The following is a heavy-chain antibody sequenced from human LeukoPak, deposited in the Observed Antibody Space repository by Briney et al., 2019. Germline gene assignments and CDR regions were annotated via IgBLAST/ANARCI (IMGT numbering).Heavy chain of an antibody. J-gene: IGHJ6*03. Sequence: GGSLRLSCAASGFTFSSYGMHWVRQAPGKGLEWVAVISYDGSNKYYADSVKGRFTISRDNSKNTLYLQMNSLRAEDTAVYYCARGDIVVVPAGGYYYYMDVWGKGTTVTVSS. CDR2: ISYDGSNK. CDR1: GFTFSSYG. D-gene: IGHD2-2*01. V-gene: IGHV3-30*03. CDR3: ARGDIVVVPAGGYYYYMDV.